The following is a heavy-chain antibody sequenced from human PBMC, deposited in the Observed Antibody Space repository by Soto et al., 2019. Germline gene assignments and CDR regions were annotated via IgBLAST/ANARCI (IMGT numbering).Heavy chain of an antibody. Sequence: QVQLVESGGGVVQPGRSLRLSCAASGFTFSSYGMHWVRQAPGNGLEWVAVISYDGSNKYYADSVKGRFTISRDNSKNTLYLQMNSLRAEDSAVYYCAKDQGYGSGSYPTYYGMDVWGQGTTVTVSS. CDR1: GFTFSSYG. J-gene: IGHJ6*02. D-gene: IGHD3-10*01. CDR3: AKDQGYGSGSYPTYYGMDV. CDR2: ISYDGSNK. V-gene: IGHV3-30*18.